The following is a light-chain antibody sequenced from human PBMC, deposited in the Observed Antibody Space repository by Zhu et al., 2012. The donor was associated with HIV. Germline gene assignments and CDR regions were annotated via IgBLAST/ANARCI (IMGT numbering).Light chain of an antibody. J-gene: IGKJ4*01. CDR2: GAS. CDR3: QLYGTSPPLT. V-gene: IGKV3-20*01. CDR1: QSVSSTD. Sequence: EIVLTQSPGTLSLSPGEKATLSRRASQSVSSTDLAWYQQKPGHPPRLLIYGASNRAADIPYRFSGSGSGTDFILTISRLEPEDFVVYYCQLYGTSPPLTFGGGTKVEMK.